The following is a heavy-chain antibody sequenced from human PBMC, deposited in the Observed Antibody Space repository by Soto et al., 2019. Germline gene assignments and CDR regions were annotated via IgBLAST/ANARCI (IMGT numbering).Heavy chain of an antibody. V-gene: IGHV1-69*06. CDR1: GGTYNNYG. D-gene: IGHD6-13*01. Sequence: GASVKVSCKASGGTYNNYGINWVGQAPGQGLEWVGGVIPIFGSAKYTEFFRGRITITADTATSTAYMELSSLKSEDTAVYYCATQAVAGATGHCMDVWGQGTTVTVSS. CDR3: ATQAVAGATGHCMDV. J-gene: IGHJ6*02. CDR2: VIPIFGSA.